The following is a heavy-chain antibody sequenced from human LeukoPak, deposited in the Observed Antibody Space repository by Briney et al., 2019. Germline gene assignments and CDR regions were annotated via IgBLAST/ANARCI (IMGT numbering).Heavy chain of an antibody. CDR3: AQVVDTYMIF. CDR2: ISGSGGST. J-gene: IGHJ4*02. V-gene: IGHV3-23*01. Sequence: GGSLRLSCAASGFTFSSYAMSWVRQAPGKGLEWVSAISGSGGSTYYAGSVKGRFTVSRDNSKNTLHLQMNRLRPDDTAVYFCAQVVDTYMIFWGQGSLVTVSS. D-gene: IGHD5-18*01. CDR1: GFTFSSYA.